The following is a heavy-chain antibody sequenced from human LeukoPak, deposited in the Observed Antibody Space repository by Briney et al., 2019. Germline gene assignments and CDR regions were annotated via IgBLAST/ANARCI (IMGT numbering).Heavy chain of an antibody. D-gene: IGHD4-11*01. CDR2: IYHSGTT. CDR3: ARDDYSNYDGYYYYYYMDV. CDR1: GGSVSSGSYY. J-gene: IGHJ6*03. V-gene: IGHV4-61*01. Sequence: SETLSLTCTVSGGSVSSGSYYWSWIRQPPGKGLEWIGYIYHSGTTNYNPSLKSRVTISIDTSKNQFSLKLRSVTAADTAVCFCARDDYSNYDGYYYYYYMDVWGKGTTVTVSS.